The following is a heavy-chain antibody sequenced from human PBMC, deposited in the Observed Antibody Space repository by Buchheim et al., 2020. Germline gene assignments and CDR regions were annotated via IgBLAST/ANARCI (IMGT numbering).Heavy chain of an antibody. V-gene: IGHV3-7*01. CDR2: IKQDGSEK. Sequence: EVQLVESGGGLVQPGGSLRLSCAASGFTFSSYWMSWVRQAPGKGLEWVANIKQDGSEKYYVDSVKGRFTISRDNAKNSLYLQMNSLRAEDTAVYYCTRVLVVVVVAATTADWFDPWGQGTL. CDR1: GFTFSSYW. J-gene: IGHJ5*02. D-gene: IGHD2-15*01. CDR3: TRVLVVVVVAATTADWFDP.